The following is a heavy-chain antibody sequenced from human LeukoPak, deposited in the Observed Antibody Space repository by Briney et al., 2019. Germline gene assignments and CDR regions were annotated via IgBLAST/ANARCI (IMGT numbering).Heavy chain of an antibody. CDR1: GYTFTSYD. CDR3: ASDAVAGTNPPHRSYYFDY. Sequence: GASVKVSCKSSGYTFTSYDINWVRQATGQGLEWMGWINPNSGGTNYAQKFQGRVTMTRDSSISTAYMELSRLRSDDTAVYYCASDAVAGTNPPHRSYYFDYWGQGTLVTVSS. CDR2: INPNSGGT. D-gene: IGHD6-19*01. V-gene: IGHV1-2*02. J-gene: IGHJ4*02.